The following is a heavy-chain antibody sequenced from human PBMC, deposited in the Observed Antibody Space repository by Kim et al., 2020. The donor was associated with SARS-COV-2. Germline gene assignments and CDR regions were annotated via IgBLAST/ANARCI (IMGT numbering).Heavy chain of an antibody. J-gene: IGHJ6*02. Sequence: LKRRVTISVDTSKNQFSLKLSSVTAADTAVYYCARGISFLGYYYYYGMDVWGQGTTVTVSS. CDR3: ARGISFLGYYYYYGMDV. V-gene: IGHV4-34*01. D-gene: IGHD3-3*01.